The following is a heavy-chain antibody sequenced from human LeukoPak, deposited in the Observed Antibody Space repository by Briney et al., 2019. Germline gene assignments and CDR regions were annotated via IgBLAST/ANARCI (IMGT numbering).Heavy chain of an antibody. CDR3: ARAPSRYYGSGSWVDY. Sequence: GGSLRLSCAASGFTFSSYWMSWVRQAPGKGLEWVSVIYSGGSTYYADSVKGRFTISRDNSKNTLYLQMNSLRAEDTAVYYCARAPSRYYGSGSWVDYWGQGTLVTVSS. J-gene: IGHJ4*02. CDR1: GFTFSSYW. D-gene: IGHD3-10*01. CDR2: IYSGGST. V-gene: IGHV3-66*01.